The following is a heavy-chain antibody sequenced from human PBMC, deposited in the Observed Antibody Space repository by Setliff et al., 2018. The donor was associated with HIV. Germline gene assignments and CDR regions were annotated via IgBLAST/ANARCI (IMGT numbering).Heavy chain of an antibody. CDR3: ITGGSIHQYFDL. V-gene: IGHV3-72*01. D-gene: IGHD2-15*01. CDR1: GFTFSDHY. Sequence: GSLRLSCAASGFTFSDHYMDWVRQAPGKGLEWVGRTTNKADSYNTNYAASVKGRFTISRDDSKSVAYLQMNSLKTEDTAVYFCITGGSIHQYFDLWGRGTLVTVSS. J-gene: IGHJ2*01. CDR2: TTNKADSYNT.